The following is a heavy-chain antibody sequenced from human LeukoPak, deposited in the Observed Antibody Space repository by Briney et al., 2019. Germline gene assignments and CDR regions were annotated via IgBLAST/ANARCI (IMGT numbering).Heavy chain of an antibody. Sequence: GASVKVSCKASGYTFTSYAMNWVRQAPGQGLEWMGWINTNTGKPTSVQGFRGRFDFSLDTSVSTAYLHISSLKTEDTAVYYCARSGADNWNYEFDYWGQGTLVTVSS. D-gene: IGHD1-7*01. CDR1: GYTFTSYA. V-gene: IGHV7-4-1*02. CDR3: ARSGADNWNYEFDY. CDR2: INTNTGKP. J-gene: IGHJ4*02.